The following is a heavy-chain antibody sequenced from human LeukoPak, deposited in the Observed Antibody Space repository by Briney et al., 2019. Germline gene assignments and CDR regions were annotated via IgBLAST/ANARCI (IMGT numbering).Heavy chain of an antibody. J-gene: IGHJ4*02. CDR1: GFTLSSYW. Sequence: GGSLRLSCAASGFTLSSYWMSWVRQAPGKGLEWVANIKQDGSEKYYVDSVKGRFTISRDNAKNSLYLQMNSLRAEDTAVYYCARDRGSYEAIGDYWGQGTLVTISS. CDR3: ARDRGSYEAIGDY. D-gene: IGHD1-26*01. CDR2: IKQDGSEK. V-gene: IGHV3-7*01.